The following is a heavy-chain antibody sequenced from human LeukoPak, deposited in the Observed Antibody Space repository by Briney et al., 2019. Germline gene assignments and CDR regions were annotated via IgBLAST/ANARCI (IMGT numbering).Heavy chain of an antibody. CDR1: GYTFGNYY. J-gene: IGHJ4*02. D-gene: IGHD6-13*01. V-gene: IGHV1-46*01. CDR2: INPSGGST. Sequence: ASVKISCKASGYTFGNYYMHWVRQAPGQGLEWMGIINPSGGSTTYAQNFQGRVTMTRDTSTTTVYMELSSLRSEDTAVYYCARVGAAPGHFDYWGQGTQLTVSS. CDR3: ARVGAAPGHFDY.